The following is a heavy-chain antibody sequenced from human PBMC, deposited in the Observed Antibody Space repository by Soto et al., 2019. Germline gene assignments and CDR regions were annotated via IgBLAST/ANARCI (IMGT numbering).Heavy chain of an antibody. V-gene: IGHV4-30-4*01. CDR3: ASVRPAYFDL. CDR2: IYYSGST. CDR1: GGSISSGDYY. Sequence: QVQLQESGPGLVKPSQTLSLTCTVSGGSISSGDYYWSWIRQPPGKGLEWIGYIYYSGSTYYNPSLKSLVTISVDTCNNQFSLRLSSGTAADTAVYYWASVRPAYFDLWGRGTLVTFSS. J-gene: IGHJ2*01.